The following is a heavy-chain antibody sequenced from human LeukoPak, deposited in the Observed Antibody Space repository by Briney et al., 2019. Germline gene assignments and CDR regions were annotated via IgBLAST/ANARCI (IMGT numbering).Heavy chain of an antibody. CDR1: GYTFTYYV. D-gene: IGHD1-26*01. CDR3: ARGEKPYDY. V-gene: IGHV1-18*01. CDR2: INAYNGNT. J-gene: IGHJ4*02. Sequence: GASVKDSCKTSGYTFTYYVISWVRQAPGQGLEWMGRINAYNGNTNDAQKFQGRVTMTTDTSTSTVYMELRSLRSDDTAVYYCARGEKPYDYWGQGTLVSVSS.